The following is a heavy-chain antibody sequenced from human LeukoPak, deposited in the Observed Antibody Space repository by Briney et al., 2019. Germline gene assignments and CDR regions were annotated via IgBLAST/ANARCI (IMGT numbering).Heavy chain of an antibody. V-gene: IGHV4-4*07. J-gene: IGHJ3*02. D-gene: IGHD3-10*01. CDR1: GGSISSYY. CDR2: VQTSGST. CDR3: ARDVGSSDAFDI. Sequence: PSETLSLTCTVSGGSISSYYWSWIRQPPGKGLEWIGRVQTSGSTKYNPSLKSRVTMSVDASKNQFSLKLSSVTAADTAVYYCARDVGSSDAFDIWGQGTMVIVSS.